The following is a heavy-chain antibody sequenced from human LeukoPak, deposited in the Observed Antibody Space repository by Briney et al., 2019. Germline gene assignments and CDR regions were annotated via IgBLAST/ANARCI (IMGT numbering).Heavy chain of an antibody. CDR3: ARDMRVAPTEGFDY. Sequence: GGSLRLSCAASGFTFSSYWMSWVRQAPGKGLEWVANINQDGSEKYYVDSVKGRFTISRDNAKNSLYLQMNSLRAEDTAVYYCARDMRVAPTEGFDYWGQGILVTVSS. CDR2: INQDGSEK. J-gene: IGHJ4*02. V-gene: IGHV3-7*01. D-gene: IGHD2-15*01. CDR1: GFTFSSYW.